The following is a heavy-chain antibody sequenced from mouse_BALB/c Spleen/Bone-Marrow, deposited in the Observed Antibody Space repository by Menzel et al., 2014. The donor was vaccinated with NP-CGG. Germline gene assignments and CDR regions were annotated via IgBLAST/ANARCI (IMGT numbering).Heavy chain of an antibody. Sequence: QVQLQQYGAELVRPGVSVKTSCKGSGYTFTDYAMHWVKQSHAKSLEWIGLISNYYGDASYNQKFKGKATMTVDKSSSTAYMELARLTSEDPAIYYCARSGKVRNAMDYWGQGTSVTVS. CDR3: ARSGKVRNAMDY. J-gene: IGHJ4*01. D-gene: IGHD2-14*01. CDR1: GYTFTDYA. CDR2: ISNYYGDA. V-gene: IGHV1S137*01.